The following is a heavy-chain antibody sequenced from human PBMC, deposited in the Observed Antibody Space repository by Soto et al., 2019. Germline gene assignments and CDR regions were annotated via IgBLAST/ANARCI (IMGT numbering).Heavy chain of an antibody. D-gene: IGHD2-2*01. CDR3: ARGKRRLGYCSSTSCYRDYYYYGMDV. Sequence: PGGSLRLSCAASGFTFSSYEMNWVRQAPGKGLEWVSYISSSGSTIYYADSVKGRFTISRDNAKNSLYLQMNSLRAEDTAVYYCARGKRRLGYCSSTSCYRDYYYYGMDVWRQGTTVTVSS. CDR2: ISSSGSTI. J-gene: IGHJ6*02. CDR1: GFTFSSYE. V-gene: IGHV3-48*03.